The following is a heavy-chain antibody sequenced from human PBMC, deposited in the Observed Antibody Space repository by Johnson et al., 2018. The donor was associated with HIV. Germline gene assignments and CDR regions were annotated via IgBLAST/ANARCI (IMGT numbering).Heavy chain of an antibody. CDR2: ISYDGSIK. Sequence: QVQLVESGGGVVQPGRSLRLSCAASGFTFSSYAMHWVRQAPGKGLEWVAVISYDGSIKYYADSVKGRVTISRDSSKNTLYLQMNSQRAEDTAVYYCARDRCSSTSCIDAFDIWGQGTMVTVSS. CDR3: ARDRCSSTSCIDAFDI. J-gene: IGHJ3*02. V-gene: IGHV3-30*04. CDR1: GFTFSSYA. D-gene: IGHD2-2*01.